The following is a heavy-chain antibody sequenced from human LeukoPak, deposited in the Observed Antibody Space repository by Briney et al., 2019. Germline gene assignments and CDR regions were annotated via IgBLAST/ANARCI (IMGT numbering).Heavy chain of an antibody. V-gene: IGHV1-69*05. D-gene: IGHD3-3*01. CDR3: ASVVEWSLHFDH. J-gene: IGHJ4*02. CDR2: IIPIFGTA. CDR1: GGTFSSYA. Sequence: SVKVSCKASGGTFSSYAISWVRQAPGQGLEWMGGIIPIFGTANYAQKLQGRVTMTTDTSTSTAYMELRSLRSDDTAVYYCASVVEWSLHFDHWGQGILVTVSS.